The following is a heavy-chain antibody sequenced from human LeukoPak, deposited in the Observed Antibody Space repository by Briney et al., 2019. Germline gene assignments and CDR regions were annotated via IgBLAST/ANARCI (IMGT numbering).Heavy chain of an antibody. V-gene: IGHV3-23*01. CDR3: ANGGYYDSSGMLEG. J-gene: IGHJ4*02. Sequence: GGSLRLSCAAFGFTFSTYAMSWVRQAPGKGLEWVSAISDSAGTTYYADSVRGRFTISRDNSKNTLYLQMNSLRADDTAVYYCANGGYYDSSGMLEGWGQGTLVTVSS. CDR1: GFTFSTYA. D-gene: IGHD3-22*01. CDR2: ISDSAGTT.